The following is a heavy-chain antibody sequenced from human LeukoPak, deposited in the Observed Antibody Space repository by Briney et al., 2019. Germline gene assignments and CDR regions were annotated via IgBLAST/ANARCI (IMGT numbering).Heavy chain of an antibody. CDR2: ISYDGSNK. D-gene: IGHD4/OR15-4a*01. V-gene: IGHV3-30*18. CDR3: AKQSGADRGHLDF. CDR1: GFTFGSYG. Sequence: GRSLRLSCAASGFTFGSYGMHWVRQAPGKGLEWVAVISYDGSNKYCADSVKGRFTISRDNSKNTLYLQMNSLRAEDTAVYYCAKQSGADRGHLDFWGQGTLVTVSS. J-gene: IGHJ4*02.